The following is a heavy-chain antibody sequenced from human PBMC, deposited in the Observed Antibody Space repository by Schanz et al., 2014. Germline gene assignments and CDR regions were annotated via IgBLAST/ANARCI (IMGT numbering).Heavy chain of an antibody. Sequence: VRLVESGGGLVEPGGSLRLSCSGSGFTFSEVYMSWVRQAPGKGPEWISHIRADGRMTNYAASVEGRFTISRDVAKNTLYLQMFSLRAEDMGVYYCAGGKTTGLAYWGQGTQVAVSS. V-gene: IGHV3-11*06. CDR1: GFTFSEVY. CDR3: AGGKTTGLAY. J-gene: IGHJ4*02. CDR2: IRADGRMT. D-gene: IGHD4-4*01.